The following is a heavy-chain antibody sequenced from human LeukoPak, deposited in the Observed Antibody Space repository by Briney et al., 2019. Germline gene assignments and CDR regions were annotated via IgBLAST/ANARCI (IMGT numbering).Heavy chain of an antibody. CDR3: ARLGRNRSGGSCYSGGWFDP. Sequence: GESLKISCKGSGYSFTSYWIGWVRQMPGKGLEWMGIIYPGDSDTRYSPSFQGQVTISADKSISTAYLQWSSLKASDTAMYYCARLGRNRSGGSCYSGGWFDPWGQGTLVTVSS. CDR2: IYPGDSDT. J-gene: IGHJ5*02. V-gene: IGHV5-51*01. CDR1: GYSFTSYW. D-gene: IGHD2-15*01.